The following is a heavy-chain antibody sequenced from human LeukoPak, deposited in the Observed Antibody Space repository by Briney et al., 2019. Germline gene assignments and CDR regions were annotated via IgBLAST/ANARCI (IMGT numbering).Heavy chain of an antibody. D-gene: IGHD1-26*01. J-gene: IGHJ4*02. Sequence: PGGSLRLSCAASGFTFSSYAMHWVRQAPGKGLEWVAVISYDGSNKYYADSVKGRFTISRDNSKNTLYLQMNSLRAEDTAVYYCARMGVEMGYYYFDYWGQGTLVTVSS. CDR3: ARMGVEMGYYYFDY. V-gene: IGHV3-30-3*01. CDR2: ISYDGSNK. CDR1: GFTFSSYA.